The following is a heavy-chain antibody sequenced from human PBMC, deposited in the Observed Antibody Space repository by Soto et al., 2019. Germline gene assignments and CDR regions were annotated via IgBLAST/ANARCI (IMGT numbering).Heavy chain of an antibody. Sequence: QVHLVQSGAEVKKPGASVKVSCKGSGYAFTSYGITWVRQAPGQGLEWMGWISANNGNTNYAQKLQGRVTVTRDTSTSTAYIELRSLRSDDTAVYYCARGRYGDYWGQGALVTVSS. CDR3: ARGRYGDY. CDR2: ISANNGNT. D-gene: IGHD1-1*01. CDR1: GYAFTSYG. J-gene: IGHJ4*02. V-gene: IGHV1-18*01.